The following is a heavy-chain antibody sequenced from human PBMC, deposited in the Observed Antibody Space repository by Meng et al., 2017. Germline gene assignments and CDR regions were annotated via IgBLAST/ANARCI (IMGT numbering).Heavy chain of an antibody. Sequence: QSGLVPVHPSEPLSLPVVVYGRPLSGYHWGWIRQPPGKGLEWIGEINHSGSTNYNPSLKRRVTISVDTSKNQFSPKLSSVTAADTAVYSCARGRDSGYDRPAPGWGFDPWGQGTLVTVSS. V-gene: IGHV4-34*01. CDR3: ARGRDSGYDRPAPGWGFDP. J-gene: IGHJ5*02. D-gene: IGHD5-12*01. CDR2: INHSGST. CDR1: GRPLSGYH.